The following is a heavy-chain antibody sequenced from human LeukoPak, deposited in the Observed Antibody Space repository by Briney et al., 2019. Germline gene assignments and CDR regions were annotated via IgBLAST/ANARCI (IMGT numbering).Heavy chain of an antibody. CDR3: ASTIFGVARNNWFDP. D-gene: IGHD3-3*01. CDR2: INHSGST. V-gene: IGHV4-34*01. Sequence: SETLSLTCAVYGGSFSGYYWSWIRQPPGKGLEWIGEINHSGSTNYNPSLKSRVTISVDPSKNQFSLKLSSVTAADTAVYYCASTIFGVARNNWFDPWGQGTLVTVSS. CDR1: GGSFSGYY. J-gene: IGHJ5*02.